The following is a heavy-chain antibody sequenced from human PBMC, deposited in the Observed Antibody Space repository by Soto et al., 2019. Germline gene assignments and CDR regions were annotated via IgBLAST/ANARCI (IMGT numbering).Heavy chain of an antibody. J-gene: IGHJ6*02. CDR3: AKDPRYCTSTSCSYYYYGMDV. CDR2: ISYDGSNK. CDR1: VFTFIYYG. Sequence: PGWSLRLSCASSVFTFIYYGMHWVRQAPGKGLEWVAVISYDGSNKYYADSVKGRFTISRDNSKNTLYLQMNSLRAEDTAVYYCAKDPRYCTSTSCSYYYYGMDVWGQGTTVTVSS. D-gene: IGHD2-2*01. V-gene: IGHV3-30*18.